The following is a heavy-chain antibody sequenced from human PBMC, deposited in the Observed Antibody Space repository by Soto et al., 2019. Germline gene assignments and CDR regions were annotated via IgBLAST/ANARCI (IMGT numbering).Heavy chain of an antibody. V-gene: IGHV3-33*01. CDR3: ARGGAARLYFDY. D-gene: IGHD6-6*01. Sequence: GGSLRLSCAASGFTFSSYGMHWVRQAPGKGLEGVAVIWYDGSNKYYADSVKGRFTISRDNSKNTLYLQMNSLRAEDTAVYYCARGGAARLYFDYWGQGTLVTVSS. J-gene: IGHJ4*02. CDR1: GFTFSSYG. CDR2: IWYDGSNK.